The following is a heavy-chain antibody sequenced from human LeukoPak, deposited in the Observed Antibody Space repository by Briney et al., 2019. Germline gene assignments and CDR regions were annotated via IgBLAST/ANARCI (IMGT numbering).Heavy chain of an antibody. CDR1: GFSVSSNY. CDR2: ISSGGTA. D-gene: IGHD2-15*01. J-gene: IGHJ4*02. Sequence: GGSLRLSCAASGFSVSSNYMSWVRQAPGKGLEWVSLISSGGTAYYADSVKGRFTISRDTSKNTLYLQMNSLRAEDTAVYYCARDRCSGGSCYHDYWGQGTLVTVSS. V-gene: IGHV3-53*01. CDR3: ARDRCSGGSCYHDY.